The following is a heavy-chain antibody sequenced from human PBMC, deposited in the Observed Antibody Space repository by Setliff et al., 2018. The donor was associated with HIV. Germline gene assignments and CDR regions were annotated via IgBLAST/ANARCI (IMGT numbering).Heavy chain of an antibody. V-gene: IGHV4-34*01. J-gene: IGHJ3*02. CDR2: IYHSGST. D-gene: IGHD5-18*01. CDR3: ARGGRVYSYGLEPDAFDI. CDR1: GGSFSDYY. Sequence: SETLSLTCAVYGGSFSDYYWSWIRQPPGKGLEWIGEIYHSGSTNYNPSLKSRATISVDTSKNQFSLKLSSVTAADTAVYYCARGGRVYSYGLEPDAFDIWGQGTMVTV.